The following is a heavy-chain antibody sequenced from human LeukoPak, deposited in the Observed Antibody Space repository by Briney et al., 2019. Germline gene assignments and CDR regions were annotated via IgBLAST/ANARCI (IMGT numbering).Heavy chain of an antibody. Sequence: PGGSLTLFCAASGLTFSRYAMSGVRQAPGKGLEWVSDISGRGGRTYYGDSVKSRFTISRDNSKNTLYQQMNSLRAEDTAVYYCAKVPIGIAAAGTAYYFDYWGQGTLVTVSS. CDR2: ISGRGGRT. J-gene: IGHJ4*02. CDR3: AKVPIGIAAAGTAYYFDY. D-gene: IGHD6-13*01. CDR1: GLTFSRYA. V-gene: IGHV3-23*01.